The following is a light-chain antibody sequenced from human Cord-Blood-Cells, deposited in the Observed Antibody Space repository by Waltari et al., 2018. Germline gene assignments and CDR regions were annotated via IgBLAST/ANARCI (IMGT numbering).Light chain of an antibody. J-gene: IGLJ1*01. Sequence: QSALTQPASVSGSPGQSITISCTGTSSDVGGHNYVYWYQQHPGKAPKLMIYEVSNRPSGVSNRFSGSKSGNTASLTISGLQAEDEADYYCSSYTSSSTPYVFGTGTKVTVL. CDR3: SSYTSSSTPYV. CDR1: SSDVGGHNY. V-gene: IGLV2-14*01. CDR2: EVS.